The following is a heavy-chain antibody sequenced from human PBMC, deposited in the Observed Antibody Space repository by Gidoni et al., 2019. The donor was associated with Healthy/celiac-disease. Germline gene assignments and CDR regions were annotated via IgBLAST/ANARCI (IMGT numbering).Heavy chain of an antibody. V-gene: IGHV1-2*07. D-gene: IGHD3-3*01. Sequence: QVQLVQSGAEVKKPGASVKVSCKASGYTFTGYYMHWVRQAPGQGLEWMGWINPTSGGTNYAHKFQGRVTMTRDTSISTAYMELSRLRSDDTAVYYCATEAGLYYDFWSGWPGMDVWGQGTTVTVSS. CDR2: INPTSGGT. CDR1: GYTFTGYY. J-gene: IGHJ6*02. CDR3: ATEAGLYYDFWSGWPGMDV.